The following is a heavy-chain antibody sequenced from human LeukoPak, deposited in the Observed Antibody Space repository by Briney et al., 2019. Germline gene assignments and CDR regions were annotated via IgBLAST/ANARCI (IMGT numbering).Heavy chain of an antibody. CDR3: ARAPEYGLYYFDY. V-gene: IGHV4-59*12. J-gene: IGHJ4*02. D-gene: IGHD1-14*01. CDR1: GGSISPYY. CDR2: IYYSGST. Sequence: SETLSLTCTVSGGSISPYYWSWIRQPPGKGLEWIGYIYYSGSTNYNPSLKSRVTISVDTSKNQFSLKLTSVTAADTAVYYCARAPEYGLYYFDYWGQGTLVTVSS.